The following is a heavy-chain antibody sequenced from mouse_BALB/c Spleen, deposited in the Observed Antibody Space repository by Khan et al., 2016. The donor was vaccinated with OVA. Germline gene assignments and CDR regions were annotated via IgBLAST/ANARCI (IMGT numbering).Heavy chain of an antibody. CDR3: AREASNCDFSFAY. CDR2: INPDNDGI. CDR1: GYTFTNYV. D-gene: IGHD4-1*01. J-gene: IGHJ3*01. V-gene: IGHV1S136*01. Sequence: VRLQQSGPDLVKPGASVKMSCKASGYTFTNYVIHWVKQKPGQGLEWIGYINPDNDGIRFNEKFKGKAALTSDKSSSTAYLELSSLTSEDSAVYYCAREASNCDFSFAYWGQGTLVTVSA.